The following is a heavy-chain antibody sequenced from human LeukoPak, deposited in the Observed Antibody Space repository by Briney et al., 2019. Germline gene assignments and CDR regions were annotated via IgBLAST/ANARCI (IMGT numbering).Heavy chain of an antibody. CDR3: ARSSDSSSLQYFQH. D-gene: IGHD6-6*01. CDR1: GFTFSSYG. CDR2: ISYDGTNK. J-gene: IGHJ1*01. V-gene: IGHV3-30*03. Sequence: PGGSLRLSCAASGFTFSSYGMHWVRQAPGKGLEWVAVISYDGTNKYYADSVKGRFTISRDNAKNSLYLQMNSLRAEDTAVYYCARSSDSSSLQYFQHWGQGTLVTVSS.